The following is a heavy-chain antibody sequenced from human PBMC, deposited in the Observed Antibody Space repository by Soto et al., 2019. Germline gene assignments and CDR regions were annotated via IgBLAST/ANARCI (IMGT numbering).Heavy chain of an antibody. CDR3: ARLGHPGH. CDR1: GGSLRNSV. CDR2: VIPILGTA. V-gene: IGHV1-69*01. Sequence: QVQLVQSGAEVKKPGSSVKVSWTASGGSLRNSVISWVRQAPAQRLEWVGGVIPILGTANYAQKFQGRVTMTADEATSTAYMDLSSLSPDDTAVYYCARLGHPGHWGPGTLVIVSS. J-gene: IGHJ4*02.